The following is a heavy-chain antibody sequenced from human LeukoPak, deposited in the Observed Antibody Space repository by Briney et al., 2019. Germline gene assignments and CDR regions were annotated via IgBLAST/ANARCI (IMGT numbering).Heavy chain of an antibody. V-gene: IGHV4-59*01. CDR2: IYYSGST. CDR1: GGSISSYY. J-gene: IGHJ2*01. Sequence: KPSETLSLTCTVSGGSISSYYWSWIRQPPGKGLEWIGYIYYSGSTNYNPSLKSRVTISVDTSKNQFSLKLSSVTAADTAVYYCARVRNYYDSSGYYYGWYFDLWGRGTLATVSS. D-gene: IGHD3-22*01. CDR3: ARVRNYYDSSGYYYGWYFDL.